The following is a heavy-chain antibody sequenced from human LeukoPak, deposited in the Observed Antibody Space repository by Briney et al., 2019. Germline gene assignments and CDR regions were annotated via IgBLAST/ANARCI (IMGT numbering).Heavy chain of an antibody. D-gene: IGHD2-15*01. Sequence: PSETLSLTCTVSGGSISSSGHYWGWIRQPPGKGLELIGSIYYTGSTSYNPSLKSRVTISVDTSKNQFSLKLSSVAAADTAVYYCARHESIVVVVAARGFDSWGQGTLVTVSS. CDR1: GGSISSSGHY. J-gene: IGHJ4*02. V-gene: IGHV4-39*01. CDR2: IYYTGST. CDR3: ARHESIVVVVAARGFDS.